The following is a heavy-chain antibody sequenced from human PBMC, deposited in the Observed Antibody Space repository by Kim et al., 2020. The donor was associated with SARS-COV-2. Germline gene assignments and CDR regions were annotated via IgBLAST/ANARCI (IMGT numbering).Heavy chain of an antibody. CDR1: GFTFSSYW. Sequence: GGSLRLSCAASGFTFSSYWMHWVRQAPGKGLVWVSRINSDGSITNYADSVKGRFTISRDNAKNTLYLQMNSLRAEDTAVYYCARDGLRYSTSSGYYGMDVWGQGTTVTVSS. CDR3: ARDGLRYSTSSGYYGMDV. V-gene: IGHV3-74*01. CDR2: INSDGSIT. D-gene: IGHD6-6*01. J-gene: IGHJ6*02.